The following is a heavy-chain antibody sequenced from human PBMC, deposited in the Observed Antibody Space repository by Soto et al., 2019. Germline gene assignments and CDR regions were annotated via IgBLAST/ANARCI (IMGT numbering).Heavy chain of an antibody. V-gene: IGHV1-69*13. CDR2: NIPTFGTT. CDR1: GGAFRNSV. J-gene: IGHJ4*02. D-gene: IGHD1-26*01. CDR3: ARAPFVVGETIYDNYFDY. Sequence: SVKVSCKASGGAFRNSVISWVRQAPGQGLEWMGGNIPTFGTTHYAQKFQGRVTIIADESTSTVYMELANLRSDDTAGDYCARAPFVVGETIYDNYFDYWGQGTLVTVSS.